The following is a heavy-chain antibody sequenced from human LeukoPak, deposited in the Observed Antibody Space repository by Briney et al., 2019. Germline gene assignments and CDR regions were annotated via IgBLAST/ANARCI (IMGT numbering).Heavy chain of an antibody. CDR2: ISSGGSTM. CDR1: GFTFSTHE. V-gene: IGHV3-48*03. D-gene: IGHD2-2*01. Sequence: GGSLRLSCAASGFTFSTHEMHWVRQGPGKGLEWVSYISSGGSTMYYADSVKGRFTISRDNAKNSLYLQMNSLRAEDTAVYYCALYCSSTSCSPFDYWGQGTLVTVSS. J-gene: IGHJ4*02. CDR3: ALYCSSTSCSPFDY.